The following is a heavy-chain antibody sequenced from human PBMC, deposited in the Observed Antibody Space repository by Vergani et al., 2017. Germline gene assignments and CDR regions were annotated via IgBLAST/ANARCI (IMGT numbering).Heavy chain of an antibody. V-gene: IGHV1-24*01. Sequence: QVQLVQSGAEVKKPGASVKVSCKVSGYTLTELSMHWVRQAPGKGLEWMGGFVPEDGETNYAQKFQGRVTMTEDTSTDTAYMELSSLRSEDTAEYYCATVKAGYSSSWNTLYYFDYWGQGTLVTVSS. CDR1: GYTLTELS. CDR2: FVPEDGET. CDR3: ATVKAGYSSSWNTLYYFDY. J-gene: IGHJ4*02. D-gene: IGHD6-13*01.